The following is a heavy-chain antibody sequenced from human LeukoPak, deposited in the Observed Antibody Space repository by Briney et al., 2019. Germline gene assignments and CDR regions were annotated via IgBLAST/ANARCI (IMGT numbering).Heavy chain of an antibody. D-gene: IGHD4-17*01. CDR1: GYTFSNYD. Sequence: ASVKVSCKASGYTFSNYDINWVRQATGQGLEWMGWMNPNSGNTGYAQNFQGRVTMTRDTSISTAYRQVTSLRSEDTAIYYCARTNGDLDYWGQGTLVTVSS. CDR2: MNPNSGNT. CDR3: ARTNGDLDY. V-gene: IGHV1-8*01. J-gene: IGHJ4*02.